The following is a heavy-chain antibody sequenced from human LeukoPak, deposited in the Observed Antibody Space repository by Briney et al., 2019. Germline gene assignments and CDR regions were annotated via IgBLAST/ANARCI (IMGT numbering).Heavy chain of an antibody. J-gene: IGHJ4*02. CDR3: ARTPPGIANAFYFDY. CDR2: IRSKAANYAT. D-gene: IGHD6-13*01. Sequence: GGSLTLSCATSGFTFSGSAMHWVRQASGKGLEWVGRIRSKAANYATAYAASVKGSFTISRDDSENTAYLQMNSLKTEDTAVYYCARTPPGIANAFYFDYWGQGILVTVSS. CDR1: GFTFSGSA. V-gene: IGHV3-73*01.